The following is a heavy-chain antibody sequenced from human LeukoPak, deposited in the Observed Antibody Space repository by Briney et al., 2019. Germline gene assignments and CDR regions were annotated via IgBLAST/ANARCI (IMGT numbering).Heavy chain of an antibody. CDR3: ARDSGWELPTDLGAFDI. J-gene: IGHJ3*02. D-gene: IGHD1-26*01. CDR2: INHSGST. Sequence: SETLSLTCAVYGESFNNYYWSWIRQPPGKGLEWIGEINHSGSTNYNLSLKSRVTISVDTSKNQFSLKLSSVTAADTAVYYCARDSGWELPTDLGAFDIWGQGAMVTVSS. CDR1: GESFNNYY. V-gene: IGHV4-34*01.